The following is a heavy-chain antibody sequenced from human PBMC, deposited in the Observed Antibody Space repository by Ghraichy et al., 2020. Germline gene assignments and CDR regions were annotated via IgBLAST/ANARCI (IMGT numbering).Heavy chain of an antibody. Sequence: SETLSLTCAVYGGSFSGYYWSWIRQPPGKGLEWIGEINHSGSTNYNPSLKSRVTISVDTSKNQFSLKLSSVTAADTAVYYCARRGNDFWSGYSYYYYGMDVWGQGTTVTVSS. CDR3: ARRGNDFWSGYSYYYYGMDV. CDR2: INHSGST. V-gene: IGHV4-34*01. J-gene: IGHJ6*02. CDR1: GGSFSGYY. D-gene: IGHD3-3*01.